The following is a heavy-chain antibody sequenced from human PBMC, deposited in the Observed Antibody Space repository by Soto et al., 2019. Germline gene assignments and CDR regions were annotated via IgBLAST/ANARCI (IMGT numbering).Heavy chain of an antibody. V-gene: IGHV4-61*01. CDR2: IYYSGST. D-gene: IGHD3-22*01. CDR1: GGSVSSGSYY. CDR3: ARDDYYYDSSGPI. J-gene: IGHJ4*02. Sequence: QVQLQESGPGLVKPSETLSLTCTVSGGSVSSGSYYWSWIRQPPGKGLEWIGYIYYSGSTNYNPSLKRRVTISVDTSKNQFSLKLSSVTAADTAVYYCARDDYYYDSSGPIWGQGTLVTVSS.